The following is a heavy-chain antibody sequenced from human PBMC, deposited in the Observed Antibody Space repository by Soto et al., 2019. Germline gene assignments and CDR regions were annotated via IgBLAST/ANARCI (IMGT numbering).Heavy chain of an antibody. D-gene: IGHD3-10*02. CDR3: ARAPQYVSAGYYYNF. J-gene: IGHJ4*02. V-gene: IGHV1-46*01. CDR1: GYTFSNYY. Sequence: QVHLVQSGAEVKRPGVSVKVSCKASGYTFSNYYMHWVRQVPGHGLEWMGIINPSGGGTTYAQRFRARLTVTRDTSTSPVYRELNRLRSDDTAIYFCARAPQYVSAGYYYNFWGQGTLVTVSS. CDR2: INPSGGGT.